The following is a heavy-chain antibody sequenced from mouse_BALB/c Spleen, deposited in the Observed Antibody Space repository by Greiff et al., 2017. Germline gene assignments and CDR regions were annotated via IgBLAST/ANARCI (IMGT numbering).Heavy chain of an antibody. J-gene: IGHJ4*01. Sequence: VKLMESGAGLVKPGASVKLSCKASGYTFTEYIIHWVKQRSGQGLEWIGWFYPGSGSIKYNEKFKDKATLTADKSSSTVYMELSRLTSEDSAVYFCARHEKGYDGYYAMDYWGQGTSVTVSS. CDR2: FYPGSGSI. D-gene: IGHD2-14*01. V-gene: IGHV1-62-2*01. CDR3: ARHEKGYDGYYAMDY. CDR1: GYTFTEYI.